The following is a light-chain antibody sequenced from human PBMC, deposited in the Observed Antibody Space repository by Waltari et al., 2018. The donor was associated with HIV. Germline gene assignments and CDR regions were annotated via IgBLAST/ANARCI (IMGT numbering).Light chain of an antibody. J-gene: IGLJ2*01. Sequence: QSALTQPASVSGSPGQSIPVSCTGTSRDVGAYAFVSWYQQPPGIAPKLVIYEVSNRPSGISDRFSGSKSGNTASLTISGLQTEDEADYYCSSFTTSNSLLFGGGTKVTVL. CDR2: EVS. V-gene: IGLV2-14*01. CDR1: SRDVGAYAF. CDR3: SSFTTSNSLL.